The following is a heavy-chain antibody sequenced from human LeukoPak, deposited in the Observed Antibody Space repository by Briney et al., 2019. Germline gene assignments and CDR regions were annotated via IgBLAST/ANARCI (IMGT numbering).Heavy chain of an antibody. CDR1: GYTLTELS. D-gene: IGHD3-10*01. CDR3: ASGVTMVRGVIDDY. V-gene: IGHV1-24*01. CDR2: FDPEDGET. J-gene: IGHJ4*02. Sequence: GASVKVSCKVSGYTLTELSMHWVRQAPGKGLEWMGGFDPEDGETIYAQKFQGRVTTTEDTSTDTAYMELSSLRSEDTAVYYCASGVTMVRGVIDDYWGQGTLVTVSS.